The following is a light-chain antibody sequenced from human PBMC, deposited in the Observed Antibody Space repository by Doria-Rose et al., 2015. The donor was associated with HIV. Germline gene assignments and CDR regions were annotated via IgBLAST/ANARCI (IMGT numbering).Light chain of an antibody. CDR2: DGS. J-gene: IGKJ1*01. V-gene: IGKV3-20*01. CDR3: HQYGTSWT. Sequence: EIVMTQSPDTLSLSPGEGATLSCRASQSFSSTYLAWYQQKPGQAPSLLIYDGSTRATGIPDRFSASGSGTDFTLTINRLEPEDFALYYCHQYGTSWTFGQGTKVEI. CDR1: QSFSSTY.